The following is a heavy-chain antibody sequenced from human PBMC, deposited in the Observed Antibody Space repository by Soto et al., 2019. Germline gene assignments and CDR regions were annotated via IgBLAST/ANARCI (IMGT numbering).Heavy chain of an antibody. CDR3: ARDQPGYSYGYGLGY. CDR1: GFTFSSYS. V-gene: IGHV3-21*01. D-gene: IGHD5-18*01. CDR2: ISSSSSYI. J-gene: IGHJ4*02. Sequence: EVQLVESGGGLVKPVGSLILSCAASGFTFSSYSMNWVRQAPGKGLEWVSSISSSSSYIYYADSVKGRFTISRDNAKNSLYLQMNSLRAEDTAVYYCARDQPGYSYGYGLGYWGQGTLVTVSS.